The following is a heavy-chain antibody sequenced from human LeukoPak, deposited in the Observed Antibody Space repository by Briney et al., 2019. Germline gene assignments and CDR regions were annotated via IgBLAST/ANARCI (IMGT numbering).Heavy chain of an antibody. V-gene: IGHV1-46*01. CDR3: ARYITVGATYQHFDY. D-gene: IGHD1-26*01. CDR2: VNPGGGST. CDR1: GYTFTSHY. Sequence: ASVKVSCKASGYTFTSHYMHWVRQAPGQGLEWMGIVNPGGGSTSYAQKFQGRVTMTRDTSISTAYMELSRLRSDDTAVYYCARYITVGATYQHFDYWGQGTLVTVSS. J-gene: IGHJ4*02.